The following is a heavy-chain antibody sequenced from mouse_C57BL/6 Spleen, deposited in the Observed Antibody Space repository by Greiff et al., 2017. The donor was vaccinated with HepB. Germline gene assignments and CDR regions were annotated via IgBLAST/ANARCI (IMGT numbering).Heavy chain of an antibody. D-gene: IGHD3-2*02. CDR2: IYPGSGNT. V-gene: IGHV1-76*01. Sequence: VQLQQSGAELVRPGASVKLSCKASGYTFTDYYINWVKQRPGQGLEWIARIYPGSGNTYYNEKFKGKATLTAEKSSSTAYMQLSSLTSEDSAVYFCASGDSSGSRDYWGQGTTLTVSS. CDR3: ASGDSSGSRDY. J-gene: IGHJ2*01. CDR1: GYTFTDYY.